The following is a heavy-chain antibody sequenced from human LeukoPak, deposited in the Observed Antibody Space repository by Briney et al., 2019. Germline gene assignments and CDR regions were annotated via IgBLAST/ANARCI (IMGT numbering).Heavy chain of an antibody. CDR1: GGSFSAYY. D-gene: IGHD4-11*01. V-gene: IGHV4-34*01. Sequence: PSETLSLTCAVYGGSFSAYYWTWIRQPPGKGLEWIGEINHSGSTNYNPSLKSRVTISIDTSKNQFSLKLRSVTAADTAVYYCARGEYGNQRSNNWLDPWGQGTLVTVSS. CDR2: INHSGST. J-gene: IGHJ5*02. CDR3: ARGEYGNQRSNNWLDP.